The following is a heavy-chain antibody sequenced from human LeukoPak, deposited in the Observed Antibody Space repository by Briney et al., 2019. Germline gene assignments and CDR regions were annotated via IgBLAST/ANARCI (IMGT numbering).Heavy chain of an antibody. Sequence: KAGGSLRLSCAASGFTFSNAWMSWVRQAPGKGLEWVGRIKSKTDGGTTDYAAPVKGRFTISRDDSKNTLYLQMNSLKTEDTAVYYCTTDYYDSSGRNPDYWGQGTLVTVSS. V-gene: IGHV3-15*01. CDR2: IKSKTDGGTT. J-gene: IGHJ4*02. CDR1: GFTFSNAW. D-gene: IGHD3-22*01. CDR3: TTDYYDSSGRNPDY.